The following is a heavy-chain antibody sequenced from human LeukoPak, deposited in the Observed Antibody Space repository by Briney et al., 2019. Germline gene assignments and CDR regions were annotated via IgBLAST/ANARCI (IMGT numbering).Heavy chain of an antibody. V-gene: IGHV3-21*01. D-gene: IGHD2-2*01. J-gene: IGHJ5*02. CDR3: ARVFVGYCSSTSCYSLDP. Sequence: GGSLRLSCAASGFAITDHHMDWVRQAPGKGLEWVSSISSTSSYIYYADSVRGRFTISRDNAKNSLYLQMSSLRAEDTAVYYCARVFVGYCSSTSCYSLDPWGQGTLVTVSS. CDR2: ISSTSSYI. CDR1: GFAITDHH.